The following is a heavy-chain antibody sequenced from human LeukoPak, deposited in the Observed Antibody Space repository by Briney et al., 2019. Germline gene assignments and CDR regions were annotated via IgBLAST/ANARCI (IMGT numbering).Heavy chain of an antibody. V-gene: IGHV3-20*04. D-gene: IGHD2-2*01. CDR3: ARAPITSPFYFDY. Sequence: GSLRLSCTASGFAFDEHGMSWVRQVPGKGLKWVSGINWSGGSTGCADPLRGRFTISRDNAKNSLYLQMDSLRAEDTALYYCARAPITSPFYFDYWGQGTLVTVSS. CDR2: INWSGGST. CDR1: GFAFDEHG. J-gene: IGHJ4*02.